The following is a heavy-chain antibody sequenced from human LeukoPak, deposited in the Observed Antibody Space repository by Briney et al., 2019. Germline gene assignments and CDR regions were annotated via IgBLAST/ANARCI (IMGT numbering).Heavy chain of an antibody. D-gene: IGHD3-22*01. V-gene: IGHV4-4*02. Sequence: PSETLSLTCAVSGGSISSSNWWSWVRQPPGKGLEWIGEIYHSGSTNYNPSLKSRVTISVDTSKNQFSLKLSSVTAADTAVYYCARDSSSYYDSSGYYYVFDYWGQGTLVTVSS. CDR2: IYHSGST. CDR1: GGSISSSNW. J-gene: IGHJ4*02. CDR3: ARDSSSYYDSSGYYYVFDY.